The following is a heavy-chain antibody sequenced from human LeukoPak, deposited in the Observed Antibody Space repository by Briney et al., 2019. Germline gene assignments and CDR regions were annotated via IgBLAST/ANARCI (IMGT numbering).Heavy chain of an antibody. D-gene: IGHD3-22*01. CDR2: ISAYNGNT. Sequence: GASVKVSCKASGYTFTSYHMHWVRQAPGQGLEWMGWISAYNGNTNYAQKLQGRVTMTTDTSTSTAYMELRSLRSDDTAVYYRARDRSYYYDSSGYYPLDYWGQGTLVTVSS. CDR1: GYTFTSYH. J-gene: IGHJ4*02. V-gene: IGHV1-18*04. CDR3: ARDRSYYYDSSGYYPLDY.